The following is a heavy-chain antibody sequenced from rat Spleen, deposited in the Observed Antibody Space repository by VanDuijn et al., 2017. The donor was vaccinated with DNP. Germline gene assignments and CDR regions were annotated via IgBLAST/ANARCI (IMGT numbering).Heavy chain of an antibody. J-gene: IGHJ2*01. CDR2: ISYSGGT. CDR3: ARWTRYFDY. V-gene: IGHV3-1*01. CDR1: GYSITNYY. Sequence: EVQLQESGSGLVKPSQSLSLTCSVTGYSITNYYWGWIRKFPGNKLEYIGHISYSGGTNYTPSLKSRISITRDTSKNHFFLHLNSVTTEDTATYYCARWTRYFDYWGQGVMVTVSS. D-gene: IGHD1-7*01.